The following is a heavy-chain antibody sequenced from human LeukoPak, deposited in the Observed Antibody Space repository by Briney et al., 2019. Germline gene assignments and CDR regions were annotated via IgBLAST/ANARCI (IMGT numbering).Heavy chain of an antibody. D-gene: IGHD3-9*01. V-gene: IGHV4-34*01. Sequence: SETLSLTCAVSGGAFSGYYWSWIRQSPGKGLEWIGEINHSGSTNYNPSLKSRVTISVDTSKNQFSLKLSSVTAADTAVYYCARTGYYAQYFDYWGQGTLDTVSS. J-gene: IGHJ4*02. CDR2: INHSGST. CDR1: GGAFSGYY. CDR3: ARTGYYAQYFDY.